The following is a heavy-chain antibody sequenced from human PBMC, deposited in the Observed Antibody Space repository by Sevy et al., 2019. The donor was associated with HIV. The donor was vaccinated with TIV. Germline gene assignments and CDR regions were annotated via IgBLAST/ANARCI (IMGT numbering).Heavy chain of an antibody. Sequence: GGSLRLSCAASGFSLNSFWMNWVRQTPGKGLEWVANINQNGSVTYYVDSVKGRFTISRDNSRNLLYLQMTSLRVEDTALYYCVRAVATNGSFWGQGTLGTVSS. J-gene: IGHJ4*02. CDR1: GFSLNSFW. D-gene: IGHD2-15*01. CDR2: INQNGSVT. V-gene: IGHV3-7*01. CDR3: VRAVATNGSF.